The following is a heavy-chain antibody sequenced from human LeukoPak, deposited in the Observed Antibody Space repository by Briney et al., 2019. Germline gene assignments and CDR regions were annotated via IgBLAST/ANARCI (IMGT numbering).Heavy chain of an antibody. J-gene: IGHJ6*03. D-gene: IGHD3-22*01. CDR3: AKDAYDSSGYYQHNYYYYYMDV. Sequence: GGSLRLSCAASGFTVSSNYMSWVRQAPGKGLEWVSIIYSGGSTFYADSVKGRFTISRDNSKNTLYLQMNSLRAEDTAVYYCAKDAYDSSGYYQHNYYYYYMDVWGKGTTVTISS. V-gene: IGHV3-53*05. CDR1: GFTVSSNY. CDR2: IYSGGST.